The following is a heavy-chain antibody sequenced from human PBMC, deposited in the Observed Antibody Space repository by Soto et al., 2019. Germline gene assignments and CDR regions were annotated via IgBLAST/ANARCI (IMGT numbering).Heavy chain of an antibody. CDR2: IYYSGST. D-gene: IGHD2-2*01. Sequence: SEALSVTCTVSGGSISRSSYYWGWIRQPPGKGLEWIGSIYYSGSTYYNPSLKSRVTISVDTSKNQFSLKLSSVTAADTAVYYCARAPRYCSSTSCYLPDTWGQGTLVTVS. CDR3: ARAPRYCSSTSCYLPDT. J-gene: IGHJ5*02. V-gene: IGHV4-39*01. CDR1: GGSISRSSYY.